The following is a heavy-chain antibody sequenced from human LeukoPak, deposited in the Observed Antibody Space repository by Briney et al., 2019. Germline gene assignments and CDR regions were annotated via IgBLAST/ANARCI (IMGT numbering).Heavy chain of an antibody. CDR3: ARGRGGYSYGYEPPTDY. CDR1: GGTFSSYA. V-gene: IGHV1-69*01. D-gene: IGHD5-18*01. CDR2: ITPIFDTA. J-gene: IGHJ4*02. Sequence: SVKVSCKASGGTFSSYAISWVRQAPGQGLEWMGGITPIFDTANYAQKFQGRVTITADESTSTAYMELSSLRSEDTAVYYCARGRGGYSYGYEPPTDYWGQGTLVTVSS.